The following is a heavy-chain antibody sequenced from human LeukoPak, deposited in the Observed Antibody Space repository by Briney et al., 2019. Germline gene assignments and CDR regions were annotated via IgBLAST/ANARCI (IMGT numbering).Heavy chain of an antibody. J-gene: IGHJ5*02. CDR2: MYYSGST. CDR1: GGSFSSGDYF. D-gene: IGHD3-22*01. V-gene: IGHV4-30-4*08. CDR3: ARPYYYDSRIDP. Sequence: SETLSLTCTVSGGSFSSGDYFWSWIRQPPGKGLEWIACMYYSGSTYYNPSLKSRVTMSADTSKNQLSLKLSSVTAADTAVYYCARPYYYDSRIDPWGQGILVTVSS.